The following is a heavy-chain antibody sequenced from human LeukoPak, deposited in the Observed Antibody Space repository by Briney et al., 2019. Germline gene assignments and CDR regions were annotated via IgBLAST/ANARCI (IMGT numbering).Heavy chain of an antibody. V-gene: IGHV1-18*01. CDR1: GYTFTSYG. CDR3: ARDPIGQTYYSPNLDY. CDR2: ISAYNGNT. Sequence: ASVKVSCKASGYTFTSYGISWVRQAPGQGLEWMGWISAYNGNTNYAQKLQGRVTMTTDTSTSTAYMELRSLRSGDTAVYYCARDPIGQTYYSPNLDYWGQGTLVTVSS. J-gene: IGHJ4*02. D-gene: IGHD3-10*01.